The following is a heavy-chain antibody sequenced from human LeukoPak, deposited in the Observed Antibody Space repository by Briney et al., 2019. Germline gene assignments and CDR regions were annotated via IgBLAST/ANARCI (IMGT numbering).Heavy chain of an antibody. J-gene: IGHJ4*02. CDR3: ARAYGSGSYSGY. D-gene: IGHD3-10*01. CDR2: IVPSDSYT. Sequence: GESLRISCKGSGYSFTSYWISWVRQMPGKGLEGMGRIVPSDSYTNYSPSFQGHVTISADKSISTAYLQWSSRKASDIAMYYCARAYGSGSYSGYWGQGTLVTVSS. CDR1: GYSFTSYW. V-gene: IGHV5-10-1*01.